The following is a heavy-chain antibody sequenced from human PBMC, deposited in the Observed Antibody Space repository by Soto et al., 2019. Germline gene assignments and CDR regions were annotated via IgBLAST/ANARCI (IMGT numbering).Heavy chain of an antibody. D-gene: IGHD4-4*01. CDR3: AKDSPIGTTSGGLDY. V-gene: IGHV3-9*01. Sequence: PGGSLRLSCAASGFTFDDYAMHWVRQAPGKGLGWVSGISWNSGSIGYADSVKGRFTISRDNAKNSLYLQMNSLRAEDTALYYCAKDSPIGTTSGGLDYWGQGTLVTVSS. CDR2: ISWNSGSI. CDR1: GFTFDDYA. J-gene: IGHJ4*02.